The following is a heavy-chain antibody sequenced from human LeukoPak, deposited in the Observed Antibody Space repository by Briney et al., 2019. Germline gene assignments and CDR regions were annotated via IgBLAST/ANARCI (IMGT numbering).Heavy chain of an antibody. CDR1: GFNFRAYW. V-gene: IGHV3-7*01. Sequence: GGSLRLSCTTSGFNFRAYWMAWVRQAPGKGLEWVANIHQHGSKENYVDSVKGRFTISRDNAKNSLYLQMNSLRAEDTAVYYCSREPRLLGYWGQGTLVTVSS. J-gene: IGHJ4*02. D-gene: IGHD2-8*02. CDR2: IHQHGSKE. CDR3: SREPRLLGY.